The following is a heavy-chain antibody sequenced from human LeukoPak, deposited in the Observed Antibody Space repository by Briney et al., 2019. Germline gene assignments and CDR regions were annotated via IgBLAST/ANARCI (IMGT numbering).Heavy chain of an antibody. CDR2: IYTSGST. J-gene: IGHJ4*02. CDR1: GGSSSSGSYY. Sequence: SQTLSLXCTVSGGSSSSGSYYWSWSRQPAGKGPEWIGRIYTSGSTNSNPSLKSRVTISVDTSKNQFSLKLSSVTAADTAVYYCARVLGFYDSSGYYPYYFDYWGQGTLVTVSS. V-gene: IGHV4-61*02. CDR3: ARVLGFYDSSGYYPYYFDY. D-gene: IGHD3-22*01.